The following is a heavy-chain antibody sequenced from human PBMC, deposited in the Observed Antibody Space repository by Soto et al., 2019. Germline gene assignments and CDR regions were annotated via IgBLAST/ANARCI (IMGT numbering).Heavy chain of an antibody. V-gene: IGHV3-9*01. Sequence: GGSLRLSXAASGFTFDDYAMHWVRQAPGKGLEWVSGISWNSGSIGYADSVKGRFTISRDNAKNSLYLQMNSLRAEDTALYYCAKETRYYYGMDVWGQGTTVTVSS. CDR3: AKETRYYYGMDV. J-gene: IGHJ6*02. CDR2: ISWNSGSI. CDR1: GFTFDDYA.